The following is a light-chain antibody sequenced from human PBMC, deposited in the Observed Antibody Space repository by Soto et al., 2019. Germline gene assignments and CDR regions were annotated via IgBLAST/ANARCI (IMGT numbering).Light chain of an antibody. J-gene: IGKJ1*01. CDR3: QQYNSYSWT. CDR1: QSISSW. CDR2: DAS. V-gene: IGKV1-5*01. Sequence: DIQMTQSPSTLSASVGDRVTITWRASQSISSWLAWYQQKPGKAPKLLIYDASSLESGVPSRFSGSGSGTEFTLTISSLRPDDFATYYCQQYNSYSWTFGQGTKVDI.